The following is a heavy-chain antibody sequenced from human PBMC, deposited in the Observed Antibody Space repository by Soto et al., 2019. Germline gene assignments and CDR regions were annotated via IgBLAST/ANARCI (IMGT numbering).Heavy chain of an antibody. J-gene: IGHJ6*02. CDR1: GYTFTTYD. V-gene: IGHV1-8*01. Sequence: ASVKVSCKASGYTFTTYDINWVRQATGQGLEWMGWMNPKSGNTGYAQKFQGRVTMTRNTSTATAYVELRSLRSDDTAVYYCARDPYHVLMVNAPNLYGMDVWGQGTTVTVSS. D-gene: IGHD2-8*01. CDR2: MNPKSGNT. CDR3: ARDPYHVLMVNAPNLYGMDV.